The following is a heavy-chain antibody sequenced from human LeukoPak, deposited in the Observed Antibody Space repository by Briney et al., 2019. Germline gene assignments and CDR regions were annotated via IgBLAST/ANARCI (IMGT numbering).Heavy chain of an antibody. CDR3: AKDRGWQWLVH. J-gene: IGHJ4*02. CDR2: ISGGGGST. CDR1: GFTFSSYA. Sequence: GGPLRLSCAASGFTFSSYAMSWVRQAPGKGLEWVSAISGGGGSTYYADSVKGRFTISRDNSKNTLYLQMNSLRAEDTAVYYCAKDRGWQWLVHWGQGTLVTVSS. V-gene: IGHV3-23*01. D-gene: IGHD6-19*01.